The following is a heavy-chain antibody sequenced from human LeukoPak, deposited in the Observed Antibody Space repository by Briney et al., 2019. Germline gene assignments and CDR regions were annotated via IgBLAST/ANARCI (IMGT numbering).Heavy chain of an antibody. V-gene: IGHV3-66*01. CDR3: ARGGYCSSTSCPAGPYYYYGMDV. D-gene: IGHD2-2*03. J-gene: IGHJ6*02. CDR2: IYSGGST. CDR1: GFTVSSNY. Sequence: GRSLRLSCAASGFTVSSNYMSWVRQAPGKGLEWVSVIYSGGSTYYADSVKGRFTISRDNSKNTLYLQMNSLRAEDTAVYYCARGGYCSSTSCPAGPYYYYGMDVWGQGTTVTVSS.